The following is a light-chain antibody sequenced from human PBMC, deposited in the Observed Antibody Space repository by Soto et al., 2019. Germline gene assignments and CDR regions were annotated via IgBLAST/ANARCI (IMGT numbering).Light chain of an antibody. V-gene: IGKV3-20*01. J-gene: IGKJ2*01. Sequence: EIVLTQSQGTLSLSPGESATLSCRASQSVSSSYLAWYQQKPGQAPRLLIYGASSRATGIPDRFSGSGSGTDFTLTIRRLEPEDFAVYYCQQYVASPYPFGQRTKLETK. CDR3: QQYVASPYP. CDR2: GAS. CDR1: QSVSSSY.